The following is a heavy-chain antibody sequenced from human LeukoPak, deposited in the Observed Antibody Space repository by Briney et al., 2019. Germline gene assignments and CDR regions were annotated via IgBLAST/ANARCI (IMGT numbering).Heavy chain of an antibody. V-gene: IGHV4-34*01. Sequence: SETLSLTCAVYGGSFSGYYWSWIRQPPGKGLEWLGEINHSGSTNYNPSLKSRVTISVDTSKNQFSLKLSSVTAADAAVYYCARSSLEAIVVVPAAIVGMDVWGQGTTVTVSS. D-gene: IGHD2-2*01. CDR2: INHSGST. J-gene: IGHJ6*02. CDR1: GGSFSGYY. CDR3: ARSSLEAIVVVPAAIVGMDV.